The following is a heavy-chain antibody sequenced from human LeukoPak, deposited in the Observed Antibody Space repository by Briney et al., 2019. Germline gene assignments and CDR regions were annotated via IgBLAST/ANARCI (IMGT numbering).Heavy chain of an antibody. D-gene: IGHD3-10*01. Sequence: SETLSLTCTVSGGSISSRSYFWGWIRQPPGKGLEWIGSIYYSGNTYYNPSLKSRVTISVDTSKNQFSLKLSSVTAADTAVYYCARHRTGYGGSGSQRNWFDPWGQGTLVTVSS. CDR3: ARHRTGYGGSGSQRNWFDP. CDR2: IYYSGNT. J-gene: IGHJ5*02. V-gene: IGHV4-39*01. CDR1: GGSISSRSYF.